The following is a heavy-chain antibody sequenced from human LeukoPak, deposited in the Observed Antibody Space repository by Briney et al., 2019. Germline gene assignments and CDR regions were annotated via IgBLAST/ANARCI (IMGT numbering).Heavy chain of an antibody. Sequence: ASVKVSCKASAYTFTSYGISWVRQAPGQGLEWMGWISTYNGNTNYAQKLQARVTMTTDTSTSTAYMELRSLRSDDTAVYYCARARSITIFGVVTRPYFDYWGQGTLVTVSS. D-gene: IGHD3-3*01. CDR1: AYTFTSYG. J-gene: IGHJ4*02. CDR2: ISTYNGNT. V-gene: IGHV1-18*01. CDR3: ARARSITIFGVVTRPYFDY.